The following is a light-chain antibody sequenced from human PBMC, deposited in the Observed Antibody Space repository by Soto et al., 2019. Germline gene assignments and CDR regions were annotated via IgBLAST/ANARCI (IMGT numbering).Light chain of an antibody. CDR1: QSVSSSY. CDR3: QQYGSSHT. CDR2: GAS. Sequence: ELVLTQFPGTPSLSPGERATLSCMASQSVSSSYLSWYQQKPGQAPRILIDGASSRATGIPDRFSGSVSGSVFILTINRMEPEDFAVYYCQQYGSSHTFGQGTQLEIK. J-gene: IGKJ5*01. V-gene: IGKV3-20*01.